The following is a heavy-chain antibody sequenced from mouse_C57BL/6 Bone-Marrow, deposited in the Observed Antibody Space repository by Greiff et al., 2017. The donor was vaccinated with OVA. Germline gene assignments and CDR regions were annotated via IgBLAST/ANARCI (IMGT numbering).Heavy chain of an antibody. CDR2: IYPSDSET. CDR3: ARGEGDAMDY. D-gene: IGHD3-3*01. J-gene: IGHJ4*01. V-gene: IGHV1-61*01. Sequence: VKLQQPGAELVRPGSSVKLSCKASGYTFTSYWMDWVKQRPGQGLEWIGNIYPSDSETHYNQKFKDKATLTVDKSSSTAYMQLSSLTSEDSAVYYRARGEGDAMDYWGQGTSVTVSS. CDR1: GYTFTSYW.